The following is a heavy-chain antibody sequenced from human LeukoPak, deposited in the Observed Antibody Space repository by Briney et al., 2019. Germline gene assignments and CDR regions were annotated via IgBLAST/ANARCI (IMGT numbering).Heavy chain of an antibody. V-gene: IGHV1-8*01. CDR3: ARGYGYSAYGYFDL. CDR2: MNPNSGNT. D-gene: IGHD5-12*01. CDR1: GYTFTSYD. J-gene: IGHJ2*01. Sequence: ASVKVSCKASGYTFTSYDINWVRQATGQGLEWTGWMNPNSGNTGYAQKFQGRVTMTRNTSISTAYMELSSLRSEDTAVYYCARGYGYSAYGYFDLWGRGTLVTVSS.